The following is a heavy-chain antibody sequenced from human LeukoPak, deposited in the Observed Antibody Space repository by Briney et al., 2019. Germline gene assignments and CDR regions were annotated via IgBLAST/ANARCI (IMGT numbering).Heavy chain of an antibody. CDR3: ARRPQSYIDV. CDR1: GGSMGSSGYY. J-gene: IGHJ6*03. CDR2: IYYTGST. V-gene: IGHV4-39*01. Sequence: PSETLSLTCAVSGGSMGSSGYYWGWSRLPPGKGLEPIGSIYYTGSTYYNPSLKSRVTISIDTSKKQFSLKLTSVTAADTAVYYCARRPQSYIDVWGKGTTVTVSS.